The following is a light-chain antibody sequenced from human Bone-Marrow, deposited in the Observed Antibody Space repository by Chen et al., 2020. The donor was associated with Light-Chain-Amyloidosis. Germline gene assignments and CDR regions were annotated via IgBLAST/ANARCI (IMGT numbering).Light chain of an antibody. CDR2: DAS. CDR1: NIGSTS. Sequence: SYVLTQPPSVSVAPGQTATVARGGNNIGSTSVHWYQQTPGQAPLLVVYDASCWPSGIPERLSGSNSGNTATLTISRVEAGDEADYYCQVWDRSSDRPVFGGGTKLTVL. CDR3: QVWDRSSDRPV. J-gene: IGLJ3*02. V-gene: IGLV3-21*02.